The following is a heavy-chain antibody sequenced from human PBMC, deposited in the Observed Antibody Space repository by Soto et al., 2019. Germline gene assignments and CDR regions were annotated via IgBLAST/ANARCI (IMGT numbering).Heavy chain of an antibody. CDR1: GFSVNTHV. D-gene: IGHD2-2*02. V-gene: IGHV3-33*01. J-gene: IGHJ4*02. Sequence: QVQLGESGGGVVQPGRSLRLSCAASGFSVNTHVIHWIRQAPGKGLEWVAVLWYDGSREYYADSVKGRFTISRDNSKNMMYLQMDNLRVEDTAVYYCARVPRFDTWYFDYWGQGTLATVSS. CDR3: ARVPRFDTWYFDY. CDR2: LWYDGSRE.